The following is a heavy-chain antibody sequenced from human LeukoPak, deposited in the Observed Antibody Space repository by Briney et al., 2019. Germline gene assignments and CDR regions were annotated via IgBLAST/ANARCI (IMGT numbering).Heavy chain of an antibody. D-gene: IGHD3-10*01. J-gene: IGHJ4*02. CDR3: ARVLRITMVRGVNGLGY. CDR1: GFTFTSSA. CDR2: IVVGSGNT. V-gene: IGHV1-58*02. Sequence: ASVKVSCKASGFTFTSSAMQWVRQARGQRLEWIGWIVVGSGNTNYAQKFQERVTITRDMSTSTAYMELSSLRSEDTAVYYCARVLRITMVRGVNGLGYWGQGTLVTVSS.